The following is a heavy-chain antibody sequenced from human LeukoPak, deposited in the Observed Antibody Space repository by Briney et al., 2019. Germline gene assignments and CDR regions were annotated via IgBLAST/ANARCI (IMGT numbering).Heavy chain of an antibody. J-gene: IGHJ4*02. CDR3: ARLVVPYYFDY. CDR1: GGSFSGYY. Sequence: SETLSLTCAVYGGSFSGYYWSWIRQPPGKWLEWIGEINHSGSTNYNPSLKSRVTISVDTSKNQFSLKLSSVTAADTAVYYCARLVVPYYFDYWGQGTLVTVSS. CDR2: INHSGST. D-gene: IGHD3-22*01. V-gene: IGHV4-34*01.